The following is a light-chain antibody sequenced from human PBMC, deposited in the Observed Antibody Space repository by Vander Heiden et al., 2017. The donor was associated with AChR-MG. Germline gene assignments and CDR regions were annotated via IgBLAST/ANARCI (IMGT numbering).Light chain of an antibody. CDR1: QSVLYSSNNKNY. J-gene: IGKJ1*01. Sequence: DIVMTQSPDSLALSLGERATINCKSSQSVLYSSNNKNYLAWYQQKPGQPPKLLIYWASTRESGVPDRFSGSGSGTDFTLTISSLQAEDVAVYYCQQYNSTPWGFGQGTKVEIK. V-gene: IGKV4-1*01. CDR3: QQYNSTPWG. CDR2: WAS.